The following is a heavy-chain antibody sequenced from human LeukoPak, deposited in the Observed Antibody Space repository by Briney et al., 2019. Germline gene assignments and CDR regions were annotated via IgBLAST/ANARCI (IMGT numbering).Heavy chain of an antibody. CDR1: GFTFTSYD. Sequence: GGSLRLSCAASGFTFTSYDMEWVRQAPGRGLEWVSAISGSGGSTYYADSVKGRFTISRDNSKNTLYLQMNSLRAEDTAVYYCAIHTVVNTVEYFHHWGQGTLVTVSS. CDR2: ISGSGGST. J-gene: IGHJ1*01. CDR3: AIHTVVNTVEYFHH. D-gene: IGHD4-23*01. V-gene: IGHV3-23*01.